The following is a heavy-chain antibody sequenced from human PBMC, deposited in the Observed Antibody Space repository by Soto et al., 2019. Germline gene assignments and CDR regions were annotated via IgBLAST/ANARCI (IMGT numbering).Heavy chain of an antibody. CDR3: ASLWFGANGMDV. CDR1: GYTFTSYT. CDR2: INAGNGNT. D-gene: IGHD3-10*01. J-gene: IGHJ6*02. V-gene: IGHV1-3*01. Sequence: QVQLVQSGAEVKMPGASVKLSCKASGYTFTSYTMHWVRQAPGQRLEWMGWINAGNGNTKYSQKFQGRVTITRDTPAGTAYMGRSSLRSEETAVYYLASLWFGANGMDVGGQGPTVPVSS.